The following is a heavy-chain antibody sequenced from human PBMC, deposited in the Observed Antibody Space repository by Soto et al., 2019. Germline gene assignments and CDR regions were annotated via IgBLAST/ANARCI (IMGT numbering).Heavy chain of an antibody. CDR3: ARDRLRGYYYYGMDV. V-gene: IGHV4-30-4*01. J-gene: IGHJ6*02. CDR1: GGSISSGDYY. Sequence: QVQLQESGPGLVKPSQTLSLTCTVSGGSISSGDYYWSWIRQPPGKGLEWIGYIYYSGSTYYNPSLKSRVTISVDTSKNHFSMKLSSVTAADTAVYYCARDRLRGYYYYGMDVWGQGTTVTVSS. CDR2: IYYSGST.